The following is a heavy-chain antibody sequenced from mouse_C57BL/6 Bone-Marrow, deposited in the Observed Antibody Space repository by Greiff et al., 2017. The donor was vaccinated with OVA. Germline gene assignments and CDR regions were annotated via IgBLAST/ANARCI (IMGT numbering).Heavy chain of an antibody. J-gene: IGHJ4*01. CDR3: ARHSNSGMDY. CDR1: GFTFSSYG. V-gene: IGHV5-6*01. D-gene: IGHD2-5*01. Sequence: EVKLVESGGDLVKPGGSLKLSCAASGFTFSSYGMSWVRQTPDKRLEWVATISSGGSYTYYPDSVKGRFTISRDNAKNTLYLQMSSLKSEDTAMYYCARHSNSGMDYWGQGTSVTVSS. CDR2: ISSGGSYT.